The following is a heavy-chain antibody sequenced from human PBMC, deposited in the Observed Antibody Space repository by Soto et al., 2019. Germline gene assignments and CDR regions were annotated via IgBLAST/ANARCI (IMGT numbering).Heavy chain of an antibody. J-gene: IGHJ4*02. CDR3: VKGGYHYFDD. Sequence: PGGSLRLSCAASRFTFSNYGMHWVRQTPGKGLEWVAVISYDGSNKYYADSVKGRFTISRDNSKNTLYLQMNSLRAEDTAVYYYVKGGYHYFDDWGQGTLVTVSS. CDR1: RFTFSNYG. D-gene: IGHD5-12*01. V-gene: IGHV3-30*18. CDR2: ISYDGSNK.